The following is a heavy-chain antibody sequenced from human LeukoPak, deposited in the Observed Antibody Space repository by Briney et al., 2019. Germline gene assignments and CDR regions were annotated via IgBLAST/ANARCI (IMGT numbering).Heavy chain of an antibody. CDR1: GGSISTYY. CDR2: IYYGGST. J-gene: IGHJ4*02. V-gene: IGHV4-59*01. CDR3: ARDRGCSSSHIDY. Sequence: PSETLSLTCTVSGGSISTYYWSWIRQPPGKGLEWIGHIYYGGSTKYNPSLSSRVTISVETSKNQFSLKLSFVTAADTAVYYCARDRGCSSSHIDYWGQGTLVTVSS. D-gene: IGHD6-6*01.